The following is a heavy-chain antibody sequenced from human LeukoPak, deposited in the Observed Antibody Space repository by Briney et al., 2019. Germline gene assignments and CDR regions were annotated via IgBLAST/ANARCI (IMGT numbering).Heavy chain of an antibody. CDR1: GFTFSSYA. Sequence: GGSLRLSCAASGFTFSSYAMHWVGQAPGKGLEWVAVISYDGSNKYYADSVKGRFTISRDNSKNTLYLQMNSLRAEETAVYYCARDPIVVVPAATTYYFDYWGQGTLVTVSS. V-gene: IGHV3-30-3*01. CDR3: ARDPIVVVPAATTYYFDY. D-gene: IGHD2-2*01. CDR2: ISYDGSNK. J-gene: IGHJ4*02.